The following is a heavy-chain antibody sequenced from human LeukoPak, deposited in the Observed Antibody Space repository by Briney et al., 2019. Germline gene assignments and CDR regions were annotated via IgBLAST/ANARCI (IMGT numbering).Heavy chain of an antibody. CDR3: AGEYYDILTGYYNRYYYYYMDV. V-gene: IGHV1-69*06. J-gene: IGHJ6*03. D-gene: IGHD3-9*01. Sequence: ASVKVSCKASGYTFTSYAISWVRQAPGQGLEWMGGIIPIFGTANYAQKFQGRATITADKSTSTAYMELSSLRSEDTAVYYCAGEYYDILTGYYNRYYYYYMDVWGKGTTVTVSS. CDR2: IIPIFGTA. CDR1: GYTFTSYA.